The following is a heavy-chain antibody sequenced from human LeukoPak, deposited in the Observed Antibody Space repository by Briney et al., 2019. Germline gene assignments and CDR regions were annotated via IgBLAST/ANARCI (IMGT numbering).Heavy chain of an antibody. CDR3: ARANDYDSSGYYLDY. CDR2: IYYSGST. D-gene: IGHD3-22*01. V-gene: IGHV4-59*11. CDR1: GGSISSHY. J-gene: IGHJ4*02. Sequence: SETLSLTCTVSGGSISSHYWSWIRQPPGKGLEWIGYIYYSGSTNHNPSLKSRVTISVDTSKNQFSLKLSSVTAADTAVYYCARANDYDSSGYYLDYWGQGTLVTVSS.